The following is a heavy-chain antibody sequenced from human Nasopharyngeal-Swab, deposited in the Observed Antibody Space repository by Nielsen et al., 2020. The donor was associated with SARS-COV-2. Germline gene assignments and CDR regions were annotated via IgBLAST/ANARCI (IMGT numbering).Heavy chain of an antibody. CDR1: GYIFNDHF. CDR3: ARGGPVAFDY. CDR2: INPSGTST. J-gene: IGHJ4*02. Sequence: ASVKVSCKAPGYIFNDHFIHWVRQAPGQGLEWMGIINPSGTSTTHAQRFQGRVTMTWNTSISTAYMDLSSLTSEDTAVYYCARGGPVAFDYWGQGSLVIVSS. D-gene: IGHD6-19*01. V-gene: IGHV1-46*02.